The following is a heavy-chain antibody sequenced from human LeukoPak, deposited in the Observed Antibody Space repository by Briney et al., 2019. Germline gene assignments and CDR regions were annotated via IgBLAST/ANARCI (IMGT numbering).Heavy chain of an antibody. CDR1: GFTFSTYG. Sequence: GGSLRLSCAASGFTFSTYGMSWVRQAPGKGLEWVSAISGSGGSTGYADSVKGRFTISRDNAKNSLYLQMNSLRAEDTALYYCARLSVLSSSSWYGAVDYYYYMDVWGKGTTVTVSS. CDR3: ARLSVLSSSSWYGAVDYYYYMDV. CDR2: ISGSGGST. D-gene: IGHD6-13*01. V-gene: IGHV3-20*04. J-gene: IGHJ6*03.